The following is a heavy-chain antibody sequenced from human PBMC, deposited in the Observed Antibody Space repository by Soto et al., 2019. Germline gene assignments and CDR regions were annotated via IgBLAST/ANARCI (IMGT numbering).Heavy chain of an antibody. Sequence: ASVKVSCKASGYTFTSYGISWVRQAPGQGLEWMGWISAYNGNTNYAQKLQGRVTMTTDTSTSTAYMELRSLRSDDTAVYYCARDIGHHTITIFGVVIMPDAFDIWGQGTMVTVSS. CDR1: GYTFTSYG. D-gene: IGHD3-3*01. CDR3: ARDIGHHTITIFGVVIMPDAFDI. CDR2: ISAYNGNT. V-gene: IGHV1-18*01. J-gene: IGHJ3*02.